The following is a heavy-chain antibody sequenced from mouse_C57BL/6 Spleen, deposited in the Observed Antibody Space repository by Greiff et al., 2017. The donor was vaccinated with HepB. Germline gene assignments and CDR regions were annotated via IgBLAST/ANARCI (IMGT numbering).Heavy chain of an antibody. V-gene: IGHV3-6*01. CDR2: ISYDGSN. CDR3: ARGGTLGYFDV. J-gene: IGHJ1*03. CDR1: GYSITSGYY. Sequence: DVQLQESGPGLVKPSQSLSLTCSVTGYSITSGYYWNWIRQFPGNKLEWMGYISYDGSNNYNPSLKNRISITRDTSKNQFFLKLNSVTTEDTATYYCARGGTLGYFDVWGTGTTVTVSS. D-gene: IGHD2-14*01.